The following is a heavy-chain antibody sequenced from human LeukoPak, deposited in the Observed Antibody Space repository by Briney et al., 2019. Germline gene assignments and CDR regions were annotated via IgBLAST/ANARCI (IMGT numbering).Heavy chain of an antibody. CDR3: AKDSGIAVAGTLRAFDI. V-gene: IGHV3-30*18. CDR1: GFTFSSYG. D-gene: IGHD6-19*01. J-gene: IGHJ3*02. CDR2: ISYDGSNK. Sequence: GVSLRLSCAASGFTFSSYGMHWVRQAPGKGLEWVAVISYDGSNKYFADSVKGRFTISRDNSKNTLYLQMNSLRAEDTAVYYCAKDSGIAVAGTLRAFDIWGQGTMVTVSS.